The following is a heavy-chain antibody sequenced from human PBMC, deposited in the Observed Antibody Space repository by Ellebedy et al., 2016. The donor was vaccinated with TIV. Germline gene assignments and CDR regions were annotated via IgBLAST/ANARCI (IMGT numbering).Heavy chain of an antibody. CDR3: ARQYCSSTSCYPGFDP. V-gene: IGHV4-34*01. Sequence: MPSETLSLTCAVYGGSFSGYYWSWIRQPPGKGLEWIGEINHSGSTNYNPSLKSRVTISVDTSKNQFSLKLSSVTAADTAVYYCARQYCSSTSCYPGFDPWGQGTLVTVSS. CDR1: GGSFSGYY. CDR2: INHSGST. D-gene: IGHD2-2*01. J-gene: IGHJ5*02.